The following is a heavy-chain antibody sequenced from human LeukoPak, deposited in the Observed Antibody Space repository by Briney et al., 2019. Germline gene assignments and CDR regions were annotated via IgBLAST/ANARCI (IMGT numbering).Heavy chain of an antibody. CDR1: GYTFTSYG. CDR2: ISGYNGHT. CDR3: ARVAPNRRYCSGGTCLNYFDY. Sequence: ASVKVSCKASGYTFTSYGMSWVRQAPGQGLEWMGWISGYNGHTNYAQKLQGRVTMTTDTSTSTAYMELRSLRSDDTAVYYCARVAPNRRYCSGGTCLNYFDYWGQGTLVTVSS. J-gene: IGHJ4*02. D-gene: IGHD2-15*01. V-gene: IGHV1-18*01.